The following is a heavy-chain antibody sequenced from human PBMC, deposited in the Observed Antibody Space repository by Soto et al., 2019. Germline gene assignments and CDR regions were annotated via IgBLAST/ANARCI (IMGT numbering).Heavy chain of an antibody. V-gene: IGHV4-38-2*01. CDR3: ARYSCTSGTCYYFDY. Sequence: KTSETLSLTCAVSGYSISSGYYWGWIRQPPGKGLEWLGSIYHSGSTYYNPSLKSRVSFSVDTSKNQFSLKLSSVTAADTAVSYCARYSCTSGTCYYFDYWGQGTLVTVSS. CDR1: GYSISSGYY. CDR2: IYHSGST. D-gene: IGHD2-2*01. J-gene: IGHJ4*02.